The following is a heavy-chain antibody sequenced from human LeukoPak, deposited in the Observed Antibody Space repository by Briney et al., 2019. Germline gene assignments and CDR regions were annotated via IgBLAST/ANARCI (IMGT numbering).Heavy chain of an antibody. CDR2: ISVGGSDE. CDR1: GFSFKTYE. J-gene: IGHJ5*02. D-gene: IGHD6-19*01. V-gene: IGHV3-48*03. Sequence: GGSLRLSCVASGFSFKTYEMNWVRQAPGKGLEWISYISVGGSDEDYADSVKGRFSISRDNAKSSLFLQMNSLRVEDTAVYYCARDVGFNNGWPAWGQGTLVTVSS. CDR3: ARDVGFNNGWPA.